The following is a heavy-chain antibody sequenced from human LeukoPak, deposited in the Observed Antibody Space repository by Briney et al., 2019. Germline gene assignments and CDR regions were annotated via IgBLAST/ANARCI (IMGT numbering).Heavy chain of an antibody. CDR1: GFTFSSYG. Sequence: GRSLRLSCAASGFTFSSYGMHWVRQAPGKGLEWVADISYDGSNKYYADSAKGRFTISRDNSKNTLYLQMNSLRAEDTAVYYCAKDKAVAGTLYFDYWGQGTLVTVSS. CDR2: ISYDGSNK. V-gene: IGHV3-30*18. D-gene: IGHD6-19*01. J-gene: IGHJ4*02. CDR3: AKDKAVAGTLYFDY.